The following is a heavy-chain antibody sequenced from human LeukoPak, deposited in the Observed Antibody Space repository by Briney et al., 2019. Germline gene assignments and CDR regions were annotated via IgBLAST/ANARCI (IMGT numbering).Heavy chain of an antibody. J-gene: IGHJ6*03. CDR2: ISWNSGSI. CDR1: GFTFDDYA. V-gene: IGHV3-9*01. CDR3: AKDMFPRGGTLYYIDV. D-gene: IGHD1-26*01. Sequence: GGSLRLSCAASGFTFDDYAMHWVRQAPGKGLEWVSGISWNSGSIGYADSVKGRFTISRDNAKNSLYLQMNSLRAEDTALYYCAKDMFPRGGTLYYIDVWGKGTTVTISS.